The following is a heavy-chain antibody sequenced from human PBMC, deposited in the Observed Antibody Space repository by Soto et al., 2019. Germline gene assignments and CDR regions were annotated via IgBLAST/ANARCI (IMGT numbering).Heavy chain of an antibody. CDR3: AKGIAAAGIPLDVFDI. V-gene: IGHV1-3*01. Sequence: QVQLVQSGAEVKKPGASVKVSCKASGYTFTSYAMHWVRQAPGQRLEWMGWINAGNGNTKYSQKFQGRVTITRDRSASTAYMELSRLRSEDTAVYYCAKGIAAAGIPLDVFDIWGQGTMVTVSS. D-gene: IGHD6-13*01. CDR2: INAGNGNT. J-gene: IGHJ3*02. CDR1: GYTFTSYA.